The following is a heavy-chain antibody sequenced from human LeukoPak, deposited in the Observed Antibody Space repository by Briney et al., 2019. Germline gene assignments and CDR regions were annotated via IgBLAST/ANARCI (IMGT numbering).Heavy chain of an antibody. J-gene: IGHJ4*02. D-gene: IGHD6-19*01. CDR2: INWNSGSI. V-gene: IGHV3-9*01. CDR3: AKDAILYSSGWYFDY. CDR1: GFTFDDYA. Sequence: GGSLRLSCAASGFTFDDYAMHWVRQAPGKGLGCVSGINWNSGSIDYADSVKGRFTISRDNAKNSLYLQMNSLRAEDTALYYCAKDAILYSSGWYFDYWGQGTLVTVSS.